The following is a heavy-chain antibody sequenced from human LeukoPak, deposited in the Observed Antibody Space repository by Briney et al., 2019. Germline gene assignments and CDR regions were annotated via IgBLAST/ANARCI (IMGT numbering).Heavy chain of an antibody. CDR3: ARYLRSGWSYFDH. D-gene: IGHD6-19*01. CDR2: ISSSTTTI. J-gene: IGHJ4*02. CDR1: GFTFSSYA. V-gene: IGHV3-48*04. Sequence: PGGSLRLSCAASGFTFSSYAMNWVRQAPGKGLEWISYISSSTTTIHYADSVKGRFTISRDNVKSSLYLQMNSLRAEDTAVYYCARYLRSGWSYFDHWGQGTLVTVSS.